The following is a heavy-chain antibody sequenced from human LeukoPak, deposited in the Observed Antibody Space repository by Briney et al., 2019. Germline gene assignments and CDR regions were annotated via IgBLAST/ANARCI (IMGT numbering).Heavy chain of an antibody. Sequence: PGRSLRLSCAASGFTFSSYGMHWVRQAPGKGLEWVAVISYDGSNKYCADSVKGRFTISRDNSKNTLYLQMNSLRAEDTAVYYCAKDRDYGDYVSAGDYWGQGTLVTVSS. CDR2: ISYDGSNK. CDR3: AKDRDYGDYVSAGDY. J-gene: IGHJ4*02. V-gene: IGHV3-30*18. CDR1: GFTFSSYG. D-gene: IGHD4-17*01.